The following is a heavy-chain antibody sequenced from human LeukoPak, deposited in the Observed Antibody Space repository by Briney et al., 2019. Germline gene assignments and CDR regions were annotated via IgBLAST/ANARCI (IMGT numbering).Heavy chain of an antibody. CDR3: ARVSSGGGQSTYFDY. CDR1: GFTFSNHD. V-gene: IGHV3-13*01. CDR2: IDTAGDT. Sequence: GSLRLSCVASGFTFSNHDMHWVRQATGKGLEWVSAIDTAGDTYYPDSVKGRFTISRENAKNSLYLQLNSLRAGDTAAYYCARVSSGGGQSTYFDYWGRGTLVTVSS. J-gene: IGHJ4*02. D-gene: IGHD1-26*01.